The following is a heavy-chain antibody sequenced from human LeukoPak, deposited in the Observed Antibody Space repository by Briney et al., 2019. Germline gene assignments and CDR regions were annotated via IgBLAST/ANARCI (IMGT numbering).Heavy chain of an antibody. D-gene: IGHD2-15*01. V-gene: IGHV3-15*01. J-gene: IGHJ3*02. CDR3: TTDSWWYDAFDI. CDR1: GFTFSNAW. CDR2: IKSKTDGGTT. Sequence: GGSLRLSCAASGFTFSNAWMSWVRQAPGKGLEWVGRIKSKTDGGTTDYAAPVKGRFTISRDDSKNTLYLQMNSLKTEDTAVYYCTTDSWWYDAFDIWGQGTMVTVSA.